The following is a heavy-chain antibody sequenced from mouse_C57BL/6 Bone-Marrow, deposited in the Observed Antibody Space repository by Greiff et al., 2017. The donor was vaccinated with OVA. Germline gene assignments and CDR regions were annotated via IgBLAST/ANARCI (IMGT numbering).Heavy chain of an antibody. V-gene: IGHV5-4*03. CDR1: GFTFSSYA. CDR3: ARFPDGSFAY. D-gene: IGHD2-3*01. CDR2: ISDGGSYT. J-gene: IGHJ3*01. Sequence: KLMESGGGLVKPGGSLKLSCAASGFTFSSYAMSWVRQTPEKRLEWVATISDGGSYTYYPDNVKGRFTISRDNAKNNLYLQMSHLKSEDTAMYYCARFPDGSFAYWGQGTLVTVSA.